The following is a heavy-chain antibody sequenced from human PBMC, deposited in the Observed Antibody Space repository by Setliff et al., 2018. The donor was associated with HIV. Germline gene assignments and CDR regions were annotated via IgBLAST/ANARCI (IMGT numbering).Heavy chain of an antibody. J-gene: IGHJ5*02. D-gene: IGHD6-19*01. CDR1: GGSISSGGYS. CDR2: IFHSGRI. CDR3: ARAPRGSGWYPNWFDP. Sequence: SETLSLTCAVSGGSISSGGYSWTWIRQPPGKGLEWIAYIFHSGRIYYNPTLKSRVTMSVDRSKNHLSLNVTSVTAADTAVYYCARAPRGSGWYPNWFDPWGQGTLVTVSS. V-gene: IGHV4-30-2*01.